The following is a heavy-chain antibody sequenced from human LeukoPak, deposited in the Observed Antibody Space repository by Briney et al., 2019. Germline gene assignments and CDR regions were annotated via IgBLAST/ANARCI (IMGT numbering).Heavy chain of an antibody. CDR1: GFTFSSYG. J-gene: IGHJ4*02. CDR2: IWYDGSNK. D-gene: IGHD6-19*01. V-gene: IGHV3-33*06. Sequence: GGSLRLSCAASGFTFSSYGMHWVRQAPGKGLEWVALIWYDGSNKYYADSVKGRLTISRDNSKNTLYLQMNSLRAEDTAVYYCAKQGATAVAAGGDFDYWGQGTLVTVSS. CDR3: AKQGATAVAAGGDFDY.